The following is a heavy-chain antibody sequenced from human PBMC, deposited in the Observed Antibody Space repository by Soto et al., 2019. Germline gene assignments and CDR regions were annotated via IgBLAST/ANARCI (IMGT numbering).Heavy chain of an antibody. CDR3: ARDDCSSTRCYDYFGMDV. J-gene: IGHJ6*02. D-gene: IGHD2-2*01. CDR2: ISYDGSTK. CDR1: GFTLSHYA. Sequence: QVQLVESGGGVVQPGRSLRLSCVASGFTLSHYALHWVRQAPGKGLEWVAFISYDGSTKYYADSVKGRFTISRDNSENRLCVQMNSMRAEDTAVYYCARDDCSSTRCYDYFGMDVWGQGTKVTVSS. V-gene: IGHV3-30-3*01.